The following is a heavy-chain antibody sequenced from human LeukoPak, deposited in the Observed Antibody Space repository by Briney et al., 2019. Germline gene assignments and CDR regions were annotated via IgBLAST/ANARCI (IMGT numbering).Heavy chain of an antibody. D-gene: IGHD3-9*01. CDR2: IKEDGSDK. Sequence: GGSLRLSCAASGFTFSDYRMSWVRQAPGKGLEWVASIKEDGSDKYYEDSLKGRFTISRDNARYSLFLQMNSLRAEDTAVYDCVGEACRFDVSWGQGTLGSVS. V-gene: IGHV3-7*01. CDR3: VGEACRFDVS. J-gene: IGHJ5*02. CDR1: GFTFSDYR.